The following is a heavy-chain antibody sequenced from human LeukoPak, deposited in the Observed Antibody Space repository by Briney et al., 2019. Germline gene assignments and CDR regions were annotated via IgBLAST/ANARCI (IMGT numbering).Heavy chain of an antibody. CDR3: ARRDYAYAFDI. Sequence: GGSLRLSCAASGFTFSDYYMSWIRQAPGKGLEWVSYISSSGSTIYYADSVKGRFTISRDNAKNSLYLQMNSLRAEDTAVYCCARRDYAYAFDIWGQGTMVTVSS. CDR1: GFTFSDYY. J-gene: IGHJ3*02. V-gene: IGHV3-11*01. CDR2: ISSSGSTI. D-gene: IGHD4-17*01.